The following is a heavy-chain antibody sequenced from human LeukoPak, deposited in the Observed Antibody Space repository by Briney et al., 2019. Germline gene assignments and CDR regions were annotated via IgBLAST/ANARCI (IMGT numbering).Heavy chain of an antibody. CDR2: IYPGDSDT. CDR3: ARTMTLQSHGAFDI. V-gene: IGHV5-51*01. CDR1: GYSFSSYW. D-gene: IGHD3-22*01. Sequence: GESLKISCRGYGYSFSSYWIGWVRQMPGKGLEWMGIIYPGDSDTRYSPSFQGQVTISADKSISTAYLHWSSLKASDTAMYYCARTMTLQSHGAFDIWGQGTMVTVSS. J-gene: IGHJ3*02.